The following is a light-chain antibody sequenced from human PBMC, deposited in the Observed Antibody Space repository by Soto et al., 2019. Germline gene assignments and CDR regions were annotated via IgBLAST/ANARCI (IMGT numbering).Light chain of an antibody. CDR2: DAS. Sequence: DIPMTQSPSTLSASVGDRVTITCRASQSISSWLAWYQQKPGKAPKLLIYDASSLESGVPSRFSGSGSGTEFTLTISSLQPDDFPTYYCQQYKSYSNTFSQGTRLEIK. CDR3: QQYKSYSNT. J-gene: IGKJ5*01. V-gene: IGKV1-5*01. CDR1: QSISSW.